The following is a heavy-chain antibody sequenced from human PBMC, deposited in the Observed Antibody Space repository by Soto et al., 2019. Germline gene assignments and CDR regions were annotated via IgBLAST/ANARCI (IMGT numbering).Heavy chain of an antibody. Sequence: SETLSLTCTVSGGTISSSYWIWIRHPPGKGLERIGYISHSGSTTYNPSLKGRVTISVETPKNQFSLKLSSVTAAHTAVYYWERALAYREYYFDYLAQGTRVTVFS. CDR2: ISHSGST. V-gene: IGHV4-59*12. CDR3: ERALAYREYYFDY. CDR1: GGTISSSY. J-gene: IGHJ4*02.